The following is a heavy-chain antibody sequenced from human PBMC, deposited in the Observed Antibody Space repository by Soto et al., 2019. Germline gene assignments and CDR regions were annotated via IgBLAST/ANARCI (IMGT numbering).Heavy chain of an antibody. Sequence: QVQLVESGGGVVQPGRSLRVSCVTSGFTFSRYGMHWVRQAPGKGLEWVAVIWYDGSKKYYADFVKGRFTISRDDSKNTLYLQMYSLRAEDTAVYYCARDLGSTNYYFDYWGLGTLVIVSS. J-gene: IGHJ4*02. CDR3: ARDLGSTNYYFDY. D-gene: IGHD6-25*01. CDR1: GFTFSRYG. CDR2: IWYDGSKK. V-gene: IGHV3-33*01.